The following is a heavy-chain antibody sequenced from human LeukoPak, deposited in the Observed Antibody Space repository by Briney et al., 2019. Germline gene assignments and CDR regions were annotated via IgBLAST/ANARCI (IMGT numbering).Heavy chain of an antibody. CDR1: GGSISSYY. J-gene: IGHJ4*02. D-gene: IGHD1-26*01. Sequence: PSDTLSLTCSVSGGSISSYYWSWTRQPPGKGLEWIGYVYYSGSTSYNPSLRGRVTISIDTSKNQFSPKLNSVTAADTAVYYCAGGSAGVGSINYWGQGSLVTVSS. V-gene: IGHV4-59*07. CDR2: VYYSGST. CDR3: AGGSAGVGSINY.